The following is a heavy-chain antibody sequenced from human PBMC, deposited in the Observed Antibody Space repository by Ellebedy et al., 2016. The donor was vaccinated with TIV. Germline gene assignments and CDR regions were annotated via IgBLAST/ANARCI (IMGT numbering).Heavy chain of an antibody. Sequence: GGSLRLSCAASRALFNTYALSWVRQAPGKGLEWVANIKQDGSEKYYVDSVKGRFTISRDNTKNSLYLQMNSLRAEDTAVYYYARDWTSYDTYDYWGQGTLVTVSS. CDR2: IKQDGSEK. CDR3: ARDWTSYDTYDY. CDR1: RALFNTYA. J-gene: IGHJ4*02. D-gene: IGHD3-9*01. V-gene: IGHV3-7*01.